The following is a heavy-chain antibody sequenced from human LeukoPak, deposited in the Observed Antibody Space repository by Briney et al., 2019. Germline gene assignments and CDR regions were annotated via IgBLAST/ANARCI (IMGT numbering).Heavy chain of an antibody. D-gene: IGHD3-10*01. V-gene: IGHV4-28*01. CDR2: IYHSGTT. Sequence: PSETLSLTCAVSGYSITGSSWWGWIRQPPGKGLEWIGYIYHSGTTYYNPSLQSRVTMSVDTSKNQFSLKLSSVTAVDTAVYYCARKENVYYYFDYWGQRTLVTVSS. J-gene: IGHJ4*02. CDR1: GYSITGSSW. CDR3: ARKENVYYYFDY.